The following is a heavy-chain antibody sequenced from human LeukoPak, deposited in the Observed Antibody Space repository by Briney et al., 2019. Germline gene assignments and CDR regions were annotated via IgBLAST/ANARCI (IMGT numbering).Heavy chain of an antibody. V-gene: IGHV4-39*01. D-gene: IGHD4-23*01. Sequence: PSETLSLTCTVSGGSVRKNTYYWGWVRQPPGKGLEWIGNIYYSGSTYYNPSLKSRVTISVDTSKNQFSLKLSSVTAADTAVYYCARGWEPGLGAFDIWGQGTMVTVSS. CDR1: GGSVRKNTYY. CDR2: IYYSGST. CDR3: ARGWEPGLGAFDI. J-gene: IGHJ3*02.